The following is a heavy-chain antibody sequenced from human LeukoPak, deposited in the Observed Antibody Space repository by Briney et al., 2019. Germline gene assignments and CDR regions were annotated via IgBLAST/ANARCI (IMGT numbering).Heavy chain of an antibody. D-gene: IGHD3-3*02. CDR3: AREKSFLEWLSTGRRDGYYMDV. J-gene: IGHJ6*03. Sequence: AGSLTLSCAASGFTFFSYNMNWVRQAPGKGLEWLFSISYSSSSYKYNAASVKGRFTVARDTAKNSLYLQMNSLRAEDTAVYYCAREKSFLEWLSTGRRDGYYMDVWGKGTTVTVSS. CDR2: ISYSSSSYK. V-gene: IGHV3-21*01. CDR1: GFTFFSYN.